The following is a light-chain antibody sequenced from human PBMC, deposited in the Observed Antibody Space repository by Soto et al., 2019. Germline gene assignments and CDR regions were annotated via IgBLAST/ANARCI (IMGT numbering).Light chain of an antibody. V-gene: IGKV1-39*01. J-gene: IGKJ2*01. CDR2: ETS. CDR1: QSLGRR. Sequence: DIQMTQSPSSLSASVGDRVTITCRASQSLGRRLTWYQQKAGEAPKLLIYETSNLQNGVPSRFSGSGSETDFTLTINSLQPEDFATYYCQQSFGPPYTFDQGTKLE. CDR3: QQSFGPPYT.